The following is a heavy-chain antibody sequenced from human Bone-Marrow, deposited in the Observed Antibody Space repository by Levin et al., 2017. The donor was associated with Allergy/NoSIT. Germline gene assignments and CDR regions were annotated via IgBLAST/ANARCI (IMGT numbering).Heavy chain of an antibody. CDR1: GGSISSYY. D-gene: IGHD3-9*01. V-gene: IGHV4-59*01. J-gene: IGHJ3*02. CDR3: ARVAPYYGILTGYYGDAFDI. Sequence: SETLSLTCTVSGGSISSYYWSWIRQPPGKGLEWIGYIYYSGSTNYNPSLKSRVTISVDTSKNQFPLKLSSVTAADTAVYYCARVAPYYGILTGYYGDAFDIWGQGTMVTVSS. CDR2: IYYSGST.